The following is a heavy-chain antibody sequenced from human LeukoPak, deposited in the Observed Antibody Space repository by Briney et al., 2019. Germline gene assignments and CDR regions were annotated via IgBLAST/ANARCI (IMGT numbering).Heavy chain of an antibody. CDR1: GFAFSSYG. D-gene: IGHD3-22*01. Sequence: RSGGSLRLSYAASGFAFSSYGMHWVRQAPGKGLEWVALIWYDGSDKYYTDSVKGRFTISRDNSKNTLSLQMNSLRAEDTAEYYCARGSSYNEGGGYYYAFDYWGQGTLVTVSS. CDR3: ARGSSYNEGGGYYYAFDY. V-gene: IGHV3-33*01. CDR2: IWYDGSDK. J-gene: IGHJ4*02.